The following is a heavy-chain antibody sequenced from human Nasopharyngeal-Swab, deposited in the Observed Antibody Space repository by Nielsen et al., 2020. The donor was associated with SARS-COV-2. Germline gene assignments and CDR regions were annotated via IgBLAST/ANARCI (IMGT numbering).Heavy chain of an antibody. Sequence: SVKVSCKASGGTFSSYAISWVRQAPGQGLEWMGGIIPIFGTANYAQKFQGRVTITANESTSTAYMELSSLRSEDTAVYYCARYSSSWLYYYGMDVWGQGTTVTVSS. V-gene: IGHV1-69*13. D-gene: IGHD6-13*01. CDR1: GGTFSSYA. CDR2: IIPIFGTA. CDR3: ARYSSSWLYYYGMDV. J-gene: IGHJ6*02.